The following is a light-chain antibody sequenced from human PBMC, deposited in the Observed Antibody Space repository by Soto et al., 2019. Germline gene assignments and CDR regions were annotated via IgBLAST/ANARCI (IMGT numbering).Light chain of an antibody. CDR3: QQYGSSPE. CDR2: GAS. Sequence: EIVLTQSPCTLSLSPGERATLSCRASQSVSSSYLAWYQQKPGQAPRLLIYGASSRATGIPDRFSGSGSGTDFTLTISRLEPEDFEVYYCQQYGSSPEFGQGTKVESK. J-gene: IGKJ1*01. CDR1: QSVSSSY. V-gene: IGKV3-20*01.